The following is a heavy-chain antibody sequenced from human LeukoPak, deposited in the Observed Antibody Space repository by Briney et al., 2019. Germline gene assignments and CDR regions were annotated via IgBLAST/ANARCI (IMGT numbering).Heavy chain of an antibody. D-gene: IGHD2-15*01. CDR2: ISYDGSNK. Sequence: GGSLRLSCAASGFTFSSYAMHWVRQAPGKGLEWVAVISYDGSNKYYADSVKGRFTISRDNSKNSLYLQMNSLRTEDTALYYCAKDGGIARGYYYYGMDVWGQGTTVTVSS. V-gene: IGHV3-30-3*01. J-gene: IGHJ6*02. CDR1: GFTFSSYA. CDR3: AKDGGIARGYYYYGMDV.